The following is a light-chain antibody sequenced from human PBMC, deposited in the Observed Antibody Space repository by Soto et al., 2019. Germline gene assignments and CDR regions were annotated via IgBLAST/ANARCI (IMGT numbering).Light chain of an antibody. CDR2: GAS. Sequence: DIVLTQSPGTLSLSPGERATLSCRASQIVSNIYIAWYQQKPGQAPRVLIYGASRRATGIPDRFSGSGSGTDFTLTISRLEPEDFAVYYCQQYSSSFRTFGQGTKVDIK. V-gene: IGKV3-20*01. CDR3: QQYSSSFRT. CDR1: QIVSNIY. J-gene: IGKJ1*01.